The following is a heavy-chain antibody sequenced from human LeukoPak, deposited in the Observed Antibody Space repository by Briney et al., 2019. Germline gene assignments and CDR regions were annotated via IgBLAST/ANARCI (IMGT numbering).Heavy chain of an antibody. CDR1: GGSISSGGYS. V-gene: IGHV4-30-2*01. J-gene: IGHJ4*02. CDR3: ARARKVVPAYFDY. CDR2: IYHSGST. Sequence: SQTLSHTCAVSGGSISSGGYSWSWIRQPPGKGLEWIGYIYHSGSTYYNPSLKSRVTISVDRSKNQFSLKLSSVTAADTAVYYCARARKVVPAYFDYWGQGTLVTVSS. D-gene: IGHD2-2*01.